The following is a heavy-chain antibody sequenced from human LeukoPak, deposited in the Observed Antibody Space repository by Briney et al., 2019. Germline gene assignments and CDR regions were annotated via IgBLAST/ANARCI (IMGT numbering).Heavy chain of an antibody. J-gene: IGHJ3*02. CDR3: ARARYYDSTGYGAFDI. V-gene: IGHV3-53*01. Sequence: EESLRLSCAASGFTVSSNYMSWVRQAPGKGLEWVSAIYSGGSTYYADSVKGRFSISRDNSKNTLYLQMNSLRAEDTAVYYCARARYYDSTGYGAFDIWGQGTMVTVSS. D-gene: IGHD3-22*01. CDR2: IYSGGST. CDR1: GFTVSSNY.